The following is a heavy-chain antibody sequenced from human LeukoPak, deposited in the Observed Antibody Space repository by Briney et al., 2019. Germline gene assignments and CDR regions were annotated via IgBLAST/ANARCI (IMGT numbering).Heavy chain of an antibody. J-gene: IGHJ5*02. V-gene: IGHV1-2*02. Sequence: ASVKVSCKASGYTFTGYYMHWVRQAPGQGLEWMGWINPNSGGTNYAQKFQGRVTMTRDTSISTAYMELSRLRSDDTAVYYCARDGTYSSSYARRYNWFDPWGQGTLVTVPS. D-gene: IGHD6-13*01. CDR1: GYTFTGYY. CDR2: INPNSGGT. CDR3: ARDGTYSSSYARRYNWFDP.